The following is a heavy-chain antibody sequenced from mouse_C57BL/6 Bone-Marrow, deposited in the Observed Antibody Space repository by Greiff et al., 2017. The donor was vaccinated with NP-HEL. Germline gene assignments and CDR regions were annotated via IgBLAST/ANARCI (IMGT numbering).Heavy chain of an antibody. D-gene: IGHD2-4*01. V-gene: IGHV2-2*01. CDR3: ASPLYYDPAWFAY. J-gene: IGHJ3*01. CDR2: IWSGGST. Sequence: VKLMESGPGLVQPSQSLSITCTVSGFSLTSYGVHWVRQSPGKGLEWLGVIWSGGSTDYNAAFISRLSISKDNSKSQVFFKMNSLQADDTAIYYCASPLYYDPAWFAYWGQGTLVTVSA. CDR1: GFSLTSYG.